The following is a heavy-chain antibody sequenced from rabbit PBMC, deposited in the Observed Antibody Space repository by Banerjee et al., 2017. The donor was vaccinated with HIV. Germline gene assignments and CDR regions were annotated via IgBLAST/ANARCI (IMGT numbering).Heavy chain of an antibody. D-gene: IGHD4-1*01. CDR2: IDPIFGTS. CDR1: GFTISSR. CDR3: ARDLAGVIGWNFGL. Sequence: QEQLEESGGDLVKPEGSLTLTCTASGFTISSRMCWVRQAPGKGLEWIGYIDPIFGTSYYASWVNGRFTISSHNAQNTLYLQLNSLTVADTATYFCARDLAGVIGWNFGLWGPGTLVTVS. V-gene: IGHV1S45*01. J-gene: IGHJ4*01.